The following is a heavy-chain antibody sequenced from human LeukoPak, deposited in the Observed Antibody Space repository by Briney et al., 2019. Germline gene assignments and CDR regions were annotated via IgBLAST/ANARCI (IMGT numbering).Heavy chain of an antibody. D-gene: IGHD3-10*01. J-gene: IGHJ4*02. CDR1: GFSFSRYV. CDR3: ARGKQDFDY. Sequence: SGGSLRLSCAASGFSFSRYVMSWVRQAPGKGLEWVSSISGSGHTYYADSVKGRFTISRDNSKNTLYLQMNSLRAEDTVVYYCARGKQDFDYWGQGTLVTVSS. CDR2: ISGSGHT. V-gene: IGHV3-23*01.